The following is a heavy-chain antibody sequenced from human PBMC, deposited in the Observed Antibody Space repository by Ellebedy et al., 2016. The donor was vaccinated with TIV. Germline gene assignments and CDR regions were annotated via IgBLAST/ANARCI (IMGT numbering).Heavy chain of an antibody. J-gene: IGHJ4*02. D-gene: IGHD1-1*01. CDR1: STYA. Sequence: AASVQVSCKASSTYAINWVRQAPGQGLEWMGWNNPNSGGTNYAQKFQGWVIMTRDTSISTAYMELTSLRSEDTAVYFCARRQLYMSDYWGQGTLVTVSS. CDR3: ARRQLYMSDY. CDR2: NNPNSGGT. V-gene: IGHV1-2*04.